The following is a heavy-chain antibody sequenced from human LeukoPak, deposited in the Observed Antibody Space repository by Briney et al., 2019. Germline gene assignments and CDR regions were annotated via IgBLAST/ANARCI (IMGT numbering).Heavy chain of an antibody. CDR2: ISSNGDYI. Sequence: GGSLRLSCAASGFAFSSYRMNWVRQAPGKGLEWVSSISSNGDYIYYTDSVKGRFTMSRDNAKNSLYLQLSSLRAEDTAVYYCARARDPNSGSWFSDSWGRGTLVTVSS. D-gene: IGHD6-13*01. V-gene: IGHV3-21*01. CDR1: GFAFSSYR. J-gene: IGHJ4*02. CDR3: ARARDPNSGSWFSDS.